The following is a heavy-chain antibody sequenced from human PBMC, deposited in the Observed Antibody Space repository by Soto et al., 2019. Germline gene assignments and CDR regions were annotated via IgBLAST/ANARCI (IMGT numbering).Heavy chain of an antibody. V-gene: IGHV4-34*01. D-gene: IGHD1-26*01. J-gene: IGHJ4*02. Sequence: QVQLQQWGAGLLKPSETLSLTCAVYGGSFSGYYWSWIRQPPGKGLERIGEINHSGSTNYNPSLKRRVTISVDTSKTQFSLKLSSVTAADTAVYYCARTSFGPVGATAFDYWGQGTLVTVSS. CDR1: GGSFSGYY. CDR2: INHSGST. CDR3: ARTSFGPVGATAFDY.